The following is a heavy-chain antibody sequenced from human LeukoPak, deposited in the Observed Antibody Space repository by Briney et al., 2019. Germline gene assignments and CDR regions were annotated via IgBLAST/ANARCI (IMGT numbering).Heavy chain of an antibody. D-gene: IGHD6-13*01. CDR1: GDSITTGNYY. CDR3: ARGGSSWPIPPHWFDY. V-gene: IGHV4-61*02. J-gene: IGHJ4*02. Sequence: SETLSLTCTVSGDSITTGNYYWSWVRQPAGKGLEWIGRVYTSGATNSNPSLKNRVSISIDPSKNQFSLDLDSVTAADTAVYYCARGGSSWPIPPHWFDYWGPGVLVTVSS. CDR2: VYTSGAT.